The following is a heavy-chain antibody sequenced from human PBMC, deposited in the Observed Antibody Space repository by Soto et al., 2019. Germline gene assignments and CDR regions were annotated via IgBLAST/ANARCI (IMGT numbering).Heavy chain of an antibody. CDR1: GFSVSSNY. D-gene: IGHD7-27*01. Sequence: GALRLSCAASGFSVSSNYMTWVRQAPGKGLEWVSVMYSGGSTYYADSVKGRFTISRDSSKNTVYLQMNSLRAEDTAVYYCAREFLGFDYWGQGTLVTVSS. V-gene: IGHV3-53*01. CDR2: MYSGGST. J-gene: IGHJ4*02. CDR3: AREFLGFDY.